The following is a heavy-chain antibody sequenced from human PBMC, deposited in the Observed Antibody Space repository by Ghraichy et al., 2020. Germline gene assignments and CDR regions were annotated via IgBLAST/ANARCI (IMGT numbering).Heavy chain of an antibody. CDR2: ISSSSSYI. J-gene: IGHJ3*02. Sequence: GGSLRLSCVVSGFTFISYDMNWVRQAPGKGLEWVLYISSSSSYIYYADSVEGRFTISRDNDKNLLFLQMDSLRAEDTAVYYCARDPGYCSGGRCFGDAFDIWGQGTMVTVS. V-gene: IGHV3-21*01. CDR1: GFTFISYD. D-gene: IGHD2-15*01. CDR3: ARDPGYCSGGRCFGDAFDI.